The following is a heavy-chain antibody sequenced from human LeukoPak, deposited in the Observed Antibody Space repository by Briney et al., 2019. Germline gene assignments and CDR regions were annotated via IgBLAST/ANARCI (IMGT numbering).Heavy chain of an antibody. D-gene: IGHD5-18*01. V-gene: IGHV1-46*01. CDR2: INPSGGST. Sequence: ASVKVSCKASGYTFTSYYMHWVRQAPGQGLEWMGIINPSGGSTSYAQKFQGRVTMTRDTSTSTVYMELSSLRSEDTAVYYCARWGGVDTAMVPPPTVALDYWGQGALVTVSS. CDR3: ARWGGVDTAMVPPPTVALDY. CDR1: GYTFTSYY. J-gene: IGHJ4*02.